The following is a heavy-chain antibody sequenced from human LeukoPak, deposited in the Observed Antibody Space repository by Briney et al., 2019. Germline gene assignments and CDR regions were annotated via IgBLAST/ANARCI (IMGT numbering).Heavy chain of an antibody. CDR1: GYSFTSYW. D-gene: IGHD3-10*01. V-gene: IGHV5-51*01. Sequence: GESLKISCKGSGYSFTSYWIGWVRPMPGKGLEWMGIIYPGDSDTRYSPSFQGQVTISADKSISTAYLQWSSLKASDTAMYYCARTDGSGSYYNDPNWFDPWGQGTLVTVSS. CDR2: IYPGDSDT. J-gene: IGHJ5*02. CDR3: ARTDGSGSYYNDPNWFDP.